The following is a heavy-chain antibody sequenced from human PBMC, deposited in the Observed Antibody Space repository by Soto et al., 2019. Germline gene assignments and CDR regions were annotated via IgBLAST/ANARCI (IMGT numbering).Heavy chain of an antibody. CDR3: ARDSRYCSGGSCKLDY. D-gene: IGHD2-15*01. Sequence: PGGSLRLSCAASGFTFSSYSMNWVRQAPGKGLEWVSSISSSSSYIYYADSVKGRFTISRDNAKNSLYLQMNSLRAEDTAVYYCARDSRYCSGGSCKLDYWGQGTLVTVSS. J-gene: IGHJ4*02. CDR2: ISSSSSYI. CDR1: GFTFSSYS. V-gene: IGHV3-21*01.